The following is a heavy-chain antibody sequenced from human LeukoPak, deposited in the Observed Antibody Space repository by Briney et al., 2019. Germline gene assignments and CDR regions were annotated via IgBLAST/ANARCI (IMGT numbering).Heavy chain of an antibody. J-gene: IGHJ4*02. D-gene: IGHD2-15*01. CDR2: IYSGGST. CDR1: GFTVSSNY. Sequence: GGSLRLSCAASGFTVSSNYMSWVRQAPGKGLERVSVIYSGGSTYYADSVKGRFTISRDNSKNTLYLHLNSVRAEDAALYYCATAYCSGGSCHPYYFDFWGQGTPVTVSS. V-gene: IGHV3-53*01. CDR3: ATAYCSGGSCHPYYFDF.